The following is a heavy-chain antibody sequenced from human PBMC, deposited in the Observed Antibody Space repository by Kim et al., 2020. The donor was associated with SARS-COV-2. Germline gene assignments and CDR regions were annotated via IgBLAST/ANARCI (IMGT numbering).Heavy chain of an antibody. CDR3: ARDPAALELGDGAFDY. D-gene: IGHD1-7*01. V-gene: IGHV4-34*01. CDR1: GGSFSGYY. J-gene: IGHJ4*01. CDR2: INHSGST. Sequence: SETLSLTCAVYGGSFSGYYWSWIRQPPGKGLEWIGEINHSGSTNYNPSLKSRVTISVDTSKNQFSLKLSSVTAADKAVYYCARDPAALELGDGAFDYCG.